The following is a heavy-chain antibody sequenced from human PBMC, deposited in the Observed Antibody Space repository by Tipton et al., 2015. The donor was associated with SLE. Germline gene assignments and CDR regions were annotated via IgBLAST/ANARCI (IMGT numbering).Heavy chain of an antibody. Sequence: TLSLTCTVSGGSIRSGNYYWTWIRQPAGKGLEWIGRIYTSGSTNFNPSLKSRVTISLDTSKNQFSLKVMSVTAADTAVYYCARGLMVGGAYYGLDVWGQGTTVTVSS. CDR1: GGSIRSGNYY. J-gene: IGHJ6*02. CDR3: ARGLMVGGAYYGLDV. V-gene: IGHV4-61*02. CDR2: IYTSGST. D-gene: IGHD3-10*02.